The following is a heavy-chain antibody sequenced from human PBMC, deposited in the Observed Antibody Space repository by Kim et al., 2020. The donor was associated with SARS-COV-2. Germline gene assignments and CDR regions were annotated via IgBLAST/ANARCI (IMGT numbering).Heavy chain of an antibody. V-gene: IGHV4-31*03. J-gene: IGHJ6*02. CDR2: IYYSGST. CDR1: GGSISSGGYY. Sequence: SETLSLTCTVSGGSISSGGYYWSWIRQHPGKGLEWIGYIYYSGSTYYNPSLKSRVTISVDTSKNQFSLKLSSVTAADTAVYYCARGGIAAAGTGLSYYYYYGMDVWGQGTTVTVSS. D-gene: IGHD6-13*01. CDR3: ARGGIAAAGTGLSYYYYYGMDV.